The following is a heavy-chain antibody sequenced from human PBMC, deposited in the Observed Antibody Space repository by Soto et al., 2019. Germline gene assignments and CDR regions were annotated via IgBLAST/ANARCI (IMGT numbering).Heavy chain of an antibody. CDR3: AREGVSVDAFDV. CDR1: GFIFSSFE. Sequence: GGSLRLSCAVSGFIFSSFEMNWVRQAPGKGLEWVSYISEGGSTIYYADSVKGRFTISRDNARNSLYLQMSSLRAEDTAVYYCAREGVSVDAFDVWGQGTMVTVSS. CDR2: ISEGGSTI. J-gene: IGHJ3*01. V-gene: IGHV3-48*03. D-gene: IGHD3-3*01.